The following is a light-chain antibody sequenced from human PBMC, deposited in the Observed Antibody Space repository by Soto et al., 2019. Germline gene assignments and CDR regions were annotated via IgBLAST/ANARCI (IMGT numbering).Light chain of an antibody. CDR1: SGDIGDYKY. J-gene: IGLJ2*01. Sequence: QSALTQPASVSGSPGQSITISCTGSSGDIGDYKYVSWYKQHPGKAPKLMIYDVSNRPSGVSNRFSASKSGNTASLTISGIQAEDEADYYCSSYTSTNFVIFGGGTKVTVL. CDR3: SSYTSTNFVI. CDR2: DVS. V-gene: IGLV2-14*01.